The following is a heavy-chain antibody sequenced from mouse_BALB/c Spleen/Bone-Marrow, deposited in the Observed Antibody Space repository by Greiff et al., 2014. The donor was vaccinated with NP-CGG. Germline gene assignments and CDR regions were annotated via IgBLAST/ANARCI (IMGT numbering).Heavy chain of an antibody. D-gene: IGHD2-4*01. Sequence: QVTLKESGAELARPGASVKLSCNASGYTFTSYWMQWVKQRPGQGLEWIGAIYPGDGDTRYTQKFKGKATLTADKSSSTAYMQLRSLATEDSAVYYCARGDYDYDGWFAYWGQGTLVTVAA. CDR1: GYTFTSYW. CDR2: IYPGDGDT. CDR3: ARGDYDYDGWFAY. J-gene: IGHJ3*01. V-gene: IGHV1-87*01.